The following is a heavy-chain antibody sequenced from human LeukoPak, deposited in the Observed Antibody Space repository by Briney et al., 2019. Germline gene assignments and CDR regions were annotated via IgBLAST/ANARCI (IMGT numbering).Heavy chain of an antibody. J-gene: IGHJ4*02. Sequence: SGPTLVNPTQTLTLTCTFSRFSLSTSGVGVGWIRQPPGKALEWLALIYWDDNKRYSPSLKSRLTITKDTSKNQVVLTMTNMDPVDTATYYCAHRGYYYDSSGYYQTFDYWGQGTLVTVSS. CDR2: IYWDDNK. CDR1: RFSLSTSGVG. CDR3: AHRGYYYDSSGYYQTFDY. D-gene: IGHD3-22*01. V-gene: IGHV2-5*02.